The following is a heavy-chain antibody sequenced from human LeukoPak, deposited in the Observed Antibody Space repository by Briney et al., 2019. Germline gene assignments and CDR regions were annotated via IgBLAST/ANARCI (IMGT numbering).Heavy chain of an antibody. CDR3: ARDKDAFDI. Sequence: GGSLRPSCAASGFTVSSNYMNWVRQAPGKGLEWVSIIYSGSSTYYADSVRGRFTISRDNSKNTLYLQMNSLRAEDTAVYYCARDKDAFDIWGQGTMVTVSS. CDR1: GFTVSSNY. V-gene: IGHV3-53*01. J-gene: IGHJ3*02. CDR2: IYSGSST.